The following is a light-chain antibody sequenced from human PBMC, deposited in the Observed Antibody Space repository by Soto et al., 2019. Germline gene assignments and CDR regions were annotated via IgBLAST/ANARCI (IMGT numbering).Light chain of an antibody. CDR3: TSFSSSTSLYV. CDR1: TRDIAGYNY. CDR2: QVT. Sequence: QSALAQPASVSGSLGHSITISCTGTTRDIAGYNYISWYQQLPGKAPKLMIYQVTIRPSGISNRFSGSKSGNTASLTISGLQAEDEADYYCTSFSSSTSLYVFGTGTKGTVL. J-gene: IGLJ1*01. V-gene: IGLV2-14*01.